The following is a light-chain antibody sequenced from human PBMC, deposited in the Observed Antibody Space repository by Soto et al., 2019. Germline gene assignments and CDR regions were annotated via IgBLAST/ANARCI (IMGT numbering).Light chain of an antibody. V-gene: IGKV1-5*01. Sequence: DIQMTQSPSTLSASVGDRVTITCRASQSINSWLAWYQQKPGKAPKLLIYDASTLESGVPTRFSGSESGTEFTLTISSLQPEDFATYYCQQYNFLWTFGQGTKVEVK. CDR1: QSINSW. CDR2: DAS. J-gene: IGKJ1*01. CDR3: QQYNFLWT.